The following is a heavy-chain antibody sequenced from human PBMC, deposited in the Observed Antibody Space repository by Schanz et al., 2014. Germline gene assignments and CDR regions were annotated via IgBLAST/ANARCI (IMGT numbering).Heavy chain of an antibody. CDR3: ARDFTAYVGNYFDY. Sequence: QVQLVQSEAEVKKPGSSVKVSCKASGGTFSSYTISWVRQAPGQGLEWMGRIIPILGIANYAQNFQGRVTMTTDTSTSTSYMELTSLRFDDTAVYYCARDFTAYVGNYFDYWGQGTLVTVSS. J-gene: IGHJ4*02. CDR2: IIPILGIA. D-gene: IGHD1-26*01. CDR1: GGTFSSYT. V-gene: IGHV1-69*08.